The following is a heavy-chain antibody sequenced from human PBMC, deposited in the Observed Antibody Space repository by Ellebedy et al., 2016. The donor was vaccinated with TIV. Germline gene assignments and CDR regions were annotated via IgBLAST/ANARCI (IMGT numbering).Heavy chain of an antibody. D-gene: IGHD6-6*01. CDR2: IIPIFGTA. J-gene: IGHJ6*02. CDR3: ARGIAARLRLEGYYYYGMDV. Sequence: SVKVSCXASGYTFTSYAISWVRQAPGQGLEWMGGIIPIFGTANYAQKFQGRVTITADESTSTAYMELSSLRSEDTAVYYCARGIAARLRLEGYYYYGMDVWGQGTTVTVSS. CDR1: GYTFTSYA. V-gene: IGHV1-69*13.